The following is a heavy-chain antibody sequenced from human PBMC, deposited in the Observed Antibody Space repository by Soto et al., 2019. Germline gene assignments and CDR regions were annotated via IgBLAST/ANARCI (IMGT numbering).Heavy chain of an antibody. J-gene: IGHJ1*01. D-gene: IGHD1-20*01. CDR1: GFTFSSYG. CDR3: AKAISGYNGSLDH. Sequence: GGSLRLSCAASGFTFSSYGMHWVRQAPGKGLEWVAVISYDGSNKYYADSVKGRFTISRDNSKNTLYVQMNGLRAEDTAVYYCAKAISGYNGSLDHWGEATRVTVSS. CDR2: ISYDGSNK. V-gene: IGHV3-30*18.